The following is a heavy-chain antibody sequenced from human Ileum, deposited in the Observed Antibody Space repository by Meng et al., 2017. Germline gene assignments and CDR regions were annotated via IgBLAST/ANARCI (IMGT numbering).Heavy chain of an antibody. CDR2: MNLGGSP. CDR3: AHIFDS. CDR1: GRSSRSGDW. Sequence: QVPLQASGSRLGAPSGLLFLLSAVSGRSSRSGDWWSWVRQPPGKGLEWIAEMNLGGSPTYNPSLKSRVTMSVDKSNDHLSLQLTSVTAADTAVYYCAHIFDSWGQGTLVTVSS. J-gene: IGHJ4*02. V-gene: IGHV4-4*02.